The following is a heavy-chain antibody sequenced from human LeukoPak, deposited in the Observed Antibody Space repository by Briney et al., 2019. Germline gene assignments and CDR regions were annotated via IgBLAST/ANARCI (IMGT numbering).Heavy chain of an antibody. CDR1: GFTVSSNY. Sequence: PGGSLRLSCAASGFTVSSNYMSWVRQAPGKGLEWVSIIYSGGNTYYADSVKGRFTISRDNSKNTLYLQMNSLRAEDTAVYYCARASLGDPCSYWGQGTLVTVSS. V-gene: IGHV3-53*01. CDR2: IYSGGNT. J-gene: IGHJ4*02. D-gene: IGHD3-16*01. CDR3: ARASLGDPCSY.